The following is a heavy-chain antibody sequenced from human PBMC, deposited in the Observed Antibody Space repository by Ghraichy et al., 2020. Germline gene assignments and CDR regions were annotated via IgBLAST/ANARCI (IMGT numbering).Heavy chain of an antibody. CDR3: ARDNNVLTSSHFDY. D-gene: IGHD3-22*01. Sequence: GSLRLSCAASGFTFSSYAMHWVRQAPGKGLEWVALISYDGSNKYYADSVKGRFTISRDTSKNTLYLQMNSLRAEDTAVFYCARDNNVLTSSHFDYWGQGALVTVSS. V-gene: IGHV3-30-3*01. J-gene: IGHJ4*02. CDR1: GFTFSSYA. CDR2: ISYDGSNK.